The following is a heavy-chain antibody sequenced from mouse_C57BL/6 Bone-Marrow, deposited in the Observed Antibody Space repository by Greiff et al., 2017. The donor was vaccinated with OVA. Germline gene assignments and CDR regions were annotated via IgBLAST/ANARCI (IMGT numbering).Heavy chain of an antibody. J-gene: IGHJ2*01. CDR1: GFTFSDYG. CDR2: ISSGSSTI. CDR3: AMDDGYYLPFDY. D-gene: IGHD2-3*01. Sequence: DVKLVESGGGLVKPGGSLKLSCAASGFTFSDYGMHWVRQAPEKGLEWVAYISSGSSTIYYADTVKGRFTITRDNAKNTLFLQMTSLSAEDTAMYYCAMDDGYYLPFDYWGQGTTLTVSS. V-gene: IGHV5-17*01.